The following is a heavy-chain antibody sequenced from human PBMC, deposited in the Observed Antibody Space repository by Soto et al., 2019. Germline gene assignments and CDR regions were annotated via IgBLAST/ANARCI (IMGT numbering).Heavy chain of an antibody. D-gene: IGHD2-21*02. Sequence: VKVSCKASGGPFNSYGCNWVRQAPGHGLEWLGGIIPALGRPNYAQKFQGRVTITADDSTSTAYMELSSLRYDDTAIYYCARGETPYCGGDCYFDFWGQGTLVTVSS. V-gene: IGHV1-69*01. J-gene: IGHJ4*02. CDR2: IIPALGRP. CDR1: GGPFNSYG. CDR3: ARGETPYCGGDCYFDF.